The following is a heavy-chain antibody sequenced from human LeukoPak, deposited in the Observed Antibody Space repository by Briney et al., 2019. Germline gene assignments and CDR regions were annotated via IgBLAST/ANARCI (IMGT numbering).Heavy chain of an antibody. J-gene: IGHJ6*03. CDR1: GFTFGDYA. CDR2: IRSKAYGGTT. Sequence: GGSLRLSCTASGFTFGDYAMSWFRQAPGKGLEWVGFIRSKAYGGTTEYAASVKGRFTISRDDSKSIAYLQMNSLKTEDTAVYYCARGGASRYYYYYMDVWGKGTTVTVSS. CDR3: ARGGASRYYYYYMDV. D-gene: IGHD1-26*01. V-gene: IGHV3-49*03.